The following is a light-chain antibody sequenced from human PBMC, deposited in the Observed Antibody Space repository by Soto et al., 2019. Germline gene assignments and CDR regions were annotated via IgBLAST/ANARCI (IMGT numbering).Light chain of an antibody. Sequence: DIQMTQSPSTLSASVGDRVTITCRASQSISSWLAWYQQKPGKAPKFLIYDASSLESGVPSRFSGSGSGTEFTLTISSLQPDDFATYYCQQYNSYSRTFGQGTQVDIK. CDR1: QSISSW. CDR3: QQYNSYSRT. J-gene: IGKJ1*01. V-gene: IGKV1-5*01. CDR2: DAS.